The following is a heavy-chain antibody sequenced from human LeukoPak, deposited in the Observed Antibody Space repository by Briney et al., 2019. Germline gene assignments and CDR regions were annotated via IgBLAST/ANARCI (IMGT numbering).Heavy chain of an antibody. Sequence: KCGGPLTLFCTPSVHTLCDYYLSWIPQARGKAREWGSYISSSGSTIYFADSVKGPFTLSRNNAKNSLSLQMNSLRAEDTAVYYCARDFWSGFYNNWFDPWGQGTLVIVSS. CDR1: VHTLCDYY. D-gene: IGHD3-3*01. V-gene: IGHV3-11*01. J-gene: IGHJ5*02. CDR2: ISSSGSTI. CDR3: ARDFWSGFYNNWFDP.